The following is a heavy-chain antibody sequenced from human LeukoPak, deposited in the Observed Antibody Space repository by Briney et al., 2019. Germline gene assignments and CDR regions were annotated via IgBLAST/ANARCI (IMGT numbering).Heavy chain of an antibody. V-gene: IGHV3-23*01. CDR2: ISGSGSRT. Sequence: GGSLRLSCAASGFTFSRCAMGWVRQTPGKGLEWVAAISGSGSRTYYADAVKGRFNISRDNSKNTLYLQINSLRAEDTAVYYCVKDANYFDSGSYLIPFDSWGQGTLVTVSS. D-gene: IGHD3-22*01. CDR1: GFTFSRCA. CDR3: VKDANYFDSGSYLIPFDS. J-gene: IGHJ4*02.